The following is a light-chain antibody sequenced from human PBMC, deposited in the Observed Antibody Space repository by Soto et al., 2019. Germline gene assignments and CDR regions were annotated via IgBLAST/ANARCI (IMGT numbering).Light chain of an antibody. CDR3: QHYGTSAL. J-gene: IGKJ3*01. V-gene: IGKV3-20*01. CDR1: QSVSDMY. CDR2: AS. Sequence: EIVLTQSPGTLSLSPGERATLSCGASQSVSDMYLAWYQHKPGQAPRLLIYASNRATGIPDRFSGSGSWTDFTLTITSLEPEDFAVYYCQHYGTSALFGPGTKVEIK.